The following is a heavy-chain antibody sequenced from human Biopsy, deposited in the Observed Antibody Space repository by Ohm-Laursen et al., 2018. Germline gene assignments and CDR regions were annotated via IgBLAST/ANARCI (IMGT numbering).Heavy chain of an antibody. Sequence: EASVKASCKASGDAFLGYYLHWVRQAPGQGLEWMGSIYPNSGDTDFAQKFQGRVSMTRDTSVSTAYLELSSLRSDDTAIYYCARDLLEWSLPSWGQGTLVTVSS. V-gene: IGHV1-2*02. CDR3: ARDLLEWSLPS. D-gene: IGHD3-3*01. CDR1: GDAFLGYY. J-gene: IGHJ4*02. CDR2: IYPNSGDT.